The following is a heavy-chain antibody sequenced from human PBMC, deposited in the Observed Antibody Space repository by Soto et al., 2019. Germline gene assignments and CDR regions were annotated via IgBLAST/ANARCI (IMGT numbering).Heavy chain of an antibody. CDR3: VYDMADGGEAGTFDS. CDR1: GFTFHGYT. J-gene: IGHJ4*02. D-gene: IGHD2-21*01. Sequence: EVHLVESGGVVVQPGGSLRLSCAASGFTFHGYTMHWVRQRPGKGLEWVSLIRWDGSSTYYGDSVEGRFTISRDNNKDSLFLQMSSQTTEDTALYSCVYDMADGGEAGTFDSWGQGTLVTVSS. V-gene: IGHV3-43*01. CDR2: IRWDGSST.